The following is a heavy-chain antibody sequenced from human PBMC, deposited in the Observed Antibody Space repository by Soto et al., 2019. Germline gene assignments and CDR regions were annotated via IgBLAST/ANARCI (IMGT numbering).Heavy chain of an antibody. CDR3: AKDRITMIVVVEYYFDY. V-gene: IGHV3-23*01. D-gene: IGHD3-22*01. Sequence: GGSLRLSCAASGFTFSSYAMSWVRQAPGKGLEWVSAISGSGGSTYYADSVKGRFTISRDNSKNTLYLQMNSLRAEDTAVYYCAKDRITMIVVVEYYFDYWGQGTLVTVSS. J-gene: IGHJ4*02. CDR2: ISGSGGST. CDR1: GFTFSSYA.